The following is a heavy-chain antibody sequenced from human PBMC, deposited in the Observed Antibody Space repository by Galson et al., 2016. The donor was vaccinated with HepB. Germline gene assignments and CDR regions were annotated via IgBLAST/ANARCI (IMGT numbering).Heavy chain of an antibody. CDR1: GFSLSTSVMC. Sequence: PALVKPTQTLTLTCTFSGFSLSTSVMCVSWIRQPPGKALEWLALIDWDEDKYYSTSLKTRLTISKDTSKNQVVLTMTNMDPVDTATYYCARMKNYYYGMDVWGQGTTVTVSS. CDR3: ARMKNYYYGMDV. V-gene: IGHV2-70*01. J-gene: IGHJ6*02. CDR2: IDWDEDK.